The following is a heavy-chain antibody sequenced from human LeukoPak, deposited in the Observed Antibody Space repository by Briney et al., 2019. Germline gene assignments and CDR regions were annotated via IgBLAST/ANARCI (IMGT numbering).Heavy chain of an antibody. CDR3: ARDLDSSTYYQGFDY. D-gene: IGHD3-22*01. V-gene: IGHV3-21*01. Sequence: GGSLRLSCAASGFTFSSYSMNWVRQAPGKGLEWVSSITGSSSYIYYADSVKGRFTISRDNAKNSLYLQMNSLRAEDTAVYYCARDLDSSTYYQGFDYWGQGTLVTVSS. CDR1: GFTFSSYS. J-gene: IGHJ4*02. CDR2: ITGSSSYI.